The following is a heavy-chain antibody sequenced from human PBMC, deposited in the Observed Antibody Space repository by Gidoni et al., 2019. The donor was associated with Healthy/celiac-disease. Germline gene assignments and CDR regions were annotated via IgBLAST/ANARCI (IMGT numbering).Heavy chain of an antibody. CDR2: INSSGSTI. V-gene: IGHV3-48*03. Sequence: EVQLVESGGGLVQPGGSLRLSCAASGFTFSSYEMNWVRQAPGKGLEWVSYINSSGSTIYYADSVKGRFTISRDNAKNSLYLQMNSLRAEDTAIYYCARSYSSGWWGWNDYWGQGTVVTVSS. CDR1: GFTFSSYE. J-gene: IGHJ4*02. D-gene: IGHD6-19*01. CDR3: ARSYSSGWWGWNDY.